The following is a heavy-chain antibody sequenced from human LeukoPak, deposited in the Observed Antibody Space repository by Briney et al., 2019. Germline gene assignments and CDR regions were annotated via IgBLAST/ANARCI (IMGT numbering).Heavy chain of an antibody. J-gene: IGHJ4*02. CDR1: GGSFSGYY. Sequence: SETLSLTCAVYGGSFSGYYWSWIRQPPGKGLEWIGEINHSGSTIYTPSLKSRVTISVDTSNNQFSLKLSSVTAADTAVYYCARFRSTGDSYSDYWGQGTPVTVSS. CDR2: INHSGST. D-gene: IGHD2-21*02. V-gene: IGHV4-34*01. CDR3: ARFRSTGDSYSDY.